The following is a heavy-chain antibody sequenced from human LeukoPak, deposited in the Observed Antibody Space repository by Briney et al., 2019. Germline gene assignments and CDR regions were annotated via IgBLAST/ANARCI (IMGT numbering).Heavy chain of an antibody. CDR1: GGSISSSSYY. J-gene: IGHJ6*03. D-gene: IGHD6-13*01. V-gene: IGHV4-39*01. CDR3: ARQDGVAAAGRAYYYYMDV. CDR2: IYYSGST. Sequence: SETLSLTSTVSGGSISSSSYYWGWIRQPPGKGLEWIVSIYYSGSTYYNPSLKSRVTISVDTSKNQFSLKLSSVTAADTAVYYCARQDGVAAAGRAYYYYMDVWGKGTTVTVSS.